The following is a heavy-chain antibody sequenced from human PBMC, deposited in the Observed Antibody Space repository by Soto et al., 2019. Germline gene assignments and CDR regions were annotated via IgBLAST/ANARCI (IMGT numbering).Heavy chain of an antibody. D-gene: IGHD6-13*01. CDR3: ARDPSAAGTFYPFDY. V-gene: IGHV1-18*01. Sequence: ASVKVSCKASGYTFTSYGISWVRQAPGQGLEWMGWISAYNGNTNYAQKLQGRVTVTTDTSTSTAYMELRSLRSDDTAVYYCARDPSAAGTFYPFDYWGQGTLVTVSS. CDR2: ISAYNGNT. CDR1: GYTFTSYG. J-gene: IGHJ4*02.